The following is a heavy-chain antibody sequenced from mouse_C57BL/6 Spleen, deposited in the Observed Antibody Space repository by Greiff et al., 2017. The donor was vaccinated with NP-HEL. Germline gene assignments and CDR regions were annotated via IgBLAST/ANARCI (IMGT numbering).Heavy chain of an antibody. V-gene: IGHV5-17*01. Sequence: EVQLVESGGGLVKPGGSLKLSCAASGFTFSDYGMHWVRQAPEKGLEWVAYISSGSSTIYYADTVKGRFTISRDNAKNTLFLQMTSLRSEDTAMYYCARQSKSYAMDYWGQGTSVTVSS. D-gene: IGHD1-3*01. CDR2: ISSGSSTI. J-gene: IGHJ4*01. CDR1: GFTFSDYG. CDR3: ARQSKSYAMDY.